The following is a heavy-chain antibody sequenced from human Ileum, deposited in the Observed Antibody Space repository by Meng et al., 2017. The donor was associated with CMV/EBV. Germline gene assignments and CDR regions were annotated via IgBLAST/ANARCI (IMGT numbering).Heavy chain of an antibody. V-gene: IGHV3-48*03. J-gene: IGHJ4*02. CDR1: GFTFSNYE. CDR3: AGVGTTGNYFDH. D-gene: IGHD1-1*01. Sequence: GESLKISCAASGFTFSNYEMNWVRHAPGKGLEWISYISSSEGTMDYADSVRGRFTISRDNAKKSLYLQMNSLRAEDTAVYYCAGVGTTGNYFDHWGQGTLVTVSS. CDR2: ISSSEGTM.